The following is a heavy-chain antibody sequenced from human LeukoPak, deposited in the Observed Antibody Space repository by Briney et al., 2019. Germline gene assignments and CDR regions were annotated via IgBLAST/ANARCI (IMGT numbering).Heavy chain of an antibody. J-gene: IGHJ4*02. CDR3: ASGGYIDY. CDR2: IINSSSYI. Sequence: GALRLSCSASGGSFSSYSMNWVRRPPGKGLEGWSSIINSSSYIYYEDSLKGRFTISRDNAKNSLYLQMSSLRVEDTAVYYCASGGYIDYWGQGILVTVSS. D-gene: IGHD3-16*01. V-gene: IGHV3-21*01. CDR1: GGSFSSYS.